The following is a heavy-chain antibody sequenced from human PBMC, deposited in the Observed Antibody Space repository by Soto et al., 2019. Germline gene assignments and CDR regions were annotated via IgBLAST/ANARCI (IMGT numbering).Heavy chain of an antibody. Sequence: SETLSLTCTVSGDSVSSSDYYWNWVRQPPGKGLEWIGNIYYNGNTNYNPSLRGRLTISLETSKNQFSLKLTSVTVADTAVYYCTRYSGSYSADYWGQGALVTVSS. V-gene: IGHV4-61*08. CDR2: IYYNGNT. D-gene: IGHD1-26*01. CDR1: GDSVSSSDYY. J-gene: IGHJ4*02. CDR3: TRYSGSYSADY.